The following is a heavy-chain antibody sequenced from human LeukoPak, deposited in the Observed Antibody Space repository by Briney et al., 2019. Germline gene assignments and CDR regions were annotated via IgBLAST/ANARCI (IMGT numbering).Heavy chain of an antibody. Sequence: SETLSLTCAVHGGSFSGYFWSWIRQPPGKGLEWIGEISHSGSTNYNPSLKSRVTISVDTSKNQFSLKLSSVTAADTAVYYCARVPTVTFFDYWGQGTLVTVSS. J-gene: IGHJ4*02. CDR1: GGSFSGYF. CDR3: ARVPTVTFFDY. V-gene: IGHV4-34*01. CDR2: ISHSGST. D-gene: IGHD4-17*01.